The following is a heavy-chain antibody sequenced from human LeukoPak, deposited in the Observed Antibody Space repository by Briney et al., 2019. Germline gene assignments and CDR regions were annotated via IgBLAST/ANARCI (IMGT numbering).Heavy chain of an antibody. V-gene: IGHV4-38-2*02. Sequence: SETLSLTCTVSGYSISSGYYWGWIRQPPGKGLEWIGSIYHSGSTYYSPSLKSRVTISVDTSKNQFSLKLSSVTAADTAVYYCARHGDSQLVAFDCWGQGTLVTVSS. D-gene: IGHD4-17*01. CDR3: ARHGDSQLVAFDC. CDR1: GYSISSGYY. J-gene: IGHJ4*02. CDR2: IYHSGST.